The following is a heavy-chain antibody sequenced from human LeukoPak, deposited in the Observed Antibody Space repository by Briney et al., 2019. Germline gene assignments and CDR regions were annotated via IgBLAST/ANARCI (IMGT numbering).Heavy chain of an antibody. D-gene: IGHD6-19*01. CDR2: ISWNSGSV. J-gene: IGHJ6*03. CDR3: ASWSDSSGWYGYYYYYMDV. V-gene: IGHV3-9*01. Sequence: GGSLRLSCAASGFTFDDYAMHWVRQLPGKGLEWVSGISWNSGSVGYADSVKGRFTISRDNAKNTLYLQMNSLRAEDTAVYYCASWSDSSGWYGYYYYYMDVWGKGTTVTVSS. CDR1: GFTFDDYA.